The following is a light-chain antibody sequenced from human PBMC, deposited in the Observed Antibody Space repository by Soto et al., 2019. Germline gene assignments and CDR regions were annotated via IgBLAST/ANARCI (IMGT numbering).Light chain of an antibody. CDR3: QQSYSTPYT. CDR2: AAS. Sequence: DIPMTQSPSSLSASVGDRVTITCRASQSISSYLNWYQQKPGRAPKLLIYAASSLQCGVPSRFSGSGSGTDFTHTISSLQPEDFATYYCQQSYSTPYTFGQGTKLEIK. V-gene: IGKV1-39*01. J-gene: IGKJ2*01. CDR1: QSISSY.